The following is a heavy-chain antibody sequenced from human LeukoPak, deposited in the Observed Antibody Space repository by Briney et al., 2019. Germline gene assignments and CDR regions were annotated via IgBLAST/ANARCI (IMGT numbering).Heavy chain of an antibody. Sequence: GGSLRLSCAASGFPSSNYAMQWVRQAPGKGLGWVAFIRYDGSNKYYADSVKGRFTISRDNAKNLLYLQMNSLRAEDTAVYYCARDLPLAVAGTGSFDSWGQGTLLTVSS. CDR3: ARDLPLAVAGTGSFDS. J-gene: IGHJ4*02. D-gene: IGHD6-19*01. V-gene: IGHV3-30*02. CDR2: IRYDGSNK. CDR1: GFPSSNYA.